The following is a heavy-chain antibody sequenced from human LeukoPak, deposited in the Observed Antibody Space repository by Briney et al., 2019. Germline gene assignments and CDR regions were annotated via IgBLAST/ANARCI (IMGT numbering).Heavy chain of an antibody. Sequence: ASVKDFCKASGYTFIGYYLHWVRQAPGQGLEWMGWINPHNGDTNYAQKFQGRVTMTRDTSITTAYMELSRLKSDDTAVYYCATVRDIVVGGGPYYFDYWGQGTLVTVSS. V-gene: IGHV1-2*02. CDR2: INPHNGDT. CDR1: GYTFIGYY. D-gene: IGHD2-15*01. CDR3: ATVRDIVVGGGPYYFDY. J-gene: IGHJ4*02.